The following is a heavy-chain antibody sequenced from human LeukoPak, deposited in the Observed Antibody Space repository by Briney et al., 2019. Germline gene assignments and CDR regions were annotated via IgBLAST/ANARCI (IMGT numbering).Heavy chain of an antibody. CDR3: AGYCSSTSCSTLDAFDI. Sequence: SETLSLTCAAYGGSFSGYYWSWIRQPPGKGLEWIGEINHSGSTNYNPSLKSRVIISVDTSKNQFSLKLSSVTAADTAVYYCAGYCSSTSCSTLDAFDIWGQGTMVTVSS. V-gene: IGHV4-34*01. CDR1: GGSFSGYY. J-gene: IGHJ3*02. CDR2: INHSGST. D-gene: IGHD2-2*02.